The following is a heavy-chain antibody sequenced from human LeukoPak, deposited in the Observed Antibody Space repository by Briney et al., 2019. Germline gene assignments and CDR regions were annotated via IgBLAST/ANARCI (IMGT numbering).Heavy chain of an antibody. J-gene: IGHJ5*02. Sequence: SETLSLTCTVSGDSISSYYWSWIRQPPGGGLELVGYIYHSGSTNYNPSLKSRVTISVDTSKNQFSLKLISVTAADTAVYYCARALRQQLVTGWFDPWGQGTLVTVSS. CDR1: GDSISSYY. V-gene: IGHV4-59*01. CDR3: ARALRQQLVTGWFDP. CDR2: IYHSGST. D-gene: IGHD6-13*01.